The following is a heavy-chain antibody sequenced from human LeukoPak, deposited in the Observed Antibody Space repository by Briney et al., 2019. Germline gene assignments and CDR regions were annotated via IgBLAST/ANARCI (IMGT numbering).Heavy chain of an antibody. CDR3: ARVLTIFGVAPRDRGWFDP. D-gene: IGHD3-3*01. Sequence: ASVKVSCKASGYTFTSYGISWVRQAPEQGLEWMGWISAYNGNTNYAQKLQGRVTMTTDTSTSTAYMELRSLRSDDTAVYYCARVLTIFGVAPRDRGWFDPWGQGTLVTVSS. CDR2: ISAYNGNT. CDR1: GYTFTSYG. V-gene: IGHV1-18*01. J-gene: IGHJ5*02.